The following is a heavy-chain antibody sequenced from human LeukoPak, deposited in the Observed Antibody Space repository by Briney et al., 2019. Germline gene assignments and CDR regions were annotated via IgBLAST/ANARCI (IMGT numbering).Heavy chain of an antibody. J-gene: IGHJ5*01. D-gene: IGHD2-8*01. V-gene: IGHV4-59*08. CDR3: ALAPNSNWFDF. CDR2: IHYSGNS. CDR1: GDSTSDFY. Sequence: PSETLTLTCTVSGDSTSDFYWNWIRQSPGKGLEWIGNIHYSGNSVYNPSLRSRITISIDTSRRQFFLKLNSVTAADTAAYFCALAPNSNWFDFWGPGTLVTVSS.